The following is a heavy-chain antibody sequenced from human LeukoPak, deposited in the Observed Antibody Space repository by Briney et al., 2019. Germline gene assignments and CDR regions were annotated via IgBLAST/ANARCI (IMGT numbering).Heavy chain of an antibody. CDR3: AKSTPIAVAGTFDY. CDR2: ISYDGSNK. J-gene: IGHJ4*02. D-gene: IGHD6-19*01. V-gene: IGHV3-30*04. CDR1: GFTFSSYA. Sequence: QPGRSLRLSCAASGFTFSSYAMHWVRQAPGKGLEWVAVISYDGSNKYYADSVKGRFTISRDNSKNTLYLQMNSLRAEDTAVYYCAKSTPIAVAGTFDYWGQGTLVTVS.